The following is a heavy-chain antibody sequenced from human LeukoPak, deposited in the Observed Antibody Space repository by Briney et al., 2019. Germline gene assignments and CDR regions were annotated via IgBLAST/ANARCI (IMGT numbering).Heavy chain of an antibody. CDR3: ARVNSWYGGAFDI. Sequence: PGGSLRLSCAASGFTFSSYAMHWVRQAPGKGLEWVAVISYDGSNKYYADSVKGRFTISRDNSKNTLYPQMNSLRAEDTAVYYCARVNSWYGGAFDIWGQGTMVTVSS. CDR2: ISYDGSNK. CDR1: GFTFSSYA. D-gene: IGHD6-13*01. J-gene: IGHJ3*02. V-gene: IGHV3-30*04.